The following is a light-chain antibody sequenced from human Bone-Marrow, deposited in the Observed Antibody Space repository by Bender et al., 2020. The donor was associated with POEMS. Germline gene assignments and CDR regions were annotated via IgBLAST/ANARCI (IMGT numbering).Light chain of an antibody. CDR3: CSYAGSYSWV. J-gene: IGLJ3*02. V-gene: IGLV2-8*01. CDR2: EVS. Sequence: QSALTQPPSASGSPGQSVTISCTGTRSDVGDYNYVSWYQQHPGKGPKLMIYEVSYRPSGVPDRFSGSKSGNTASLTISGLQAEDEADYYCCSYAGSYSWVFGGGTKLTVL. CDR1: RSDVGDYNY.